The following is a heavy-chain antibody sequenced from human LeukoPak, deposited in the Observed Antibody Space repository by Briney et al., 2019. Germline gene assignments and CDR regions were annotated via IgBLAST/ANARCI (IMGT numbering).Heavy chain of an antibody. CDR1: GFTFSSYG. CDR3: AREGGYCSGGSCYEIDY. J-gene: IGHJ4*02. CDR2: IWYDGSNK. Sequence: GGSLRLSCAASGFTFSSYGMHWVRQAPGKGLEWVAVIWYDGSNKYYADSVKGRFTISRDNSKNTLYLRMNSLRAEDTAVYYCAREGGYCSGGSCYEIDYWGQGTLVTVSS. D-gene: IGHD2-15*01. V-gene: IGHV3-33*01.